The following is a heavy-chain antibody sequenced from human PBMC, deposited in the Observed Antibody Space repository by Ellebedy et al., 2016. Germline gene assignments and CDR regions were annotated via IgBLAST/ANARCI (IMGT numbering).Heavy chain of an antibody. J-gene: IGHJ6*02. CDR1: GLAIANFF. Sequence: GGSLRLXXAPSGLAIANFFMSWVRQAPGKGLEWVSTISATGERTYFADSVKGRFTISRDNSKNTLYLQMNSLRAEDTAVYYCAKSLAAAFYYYYGMDVWGQGTTVTVSS. V-gene: IGHV3-23*01. CDR3: AKSLAAAFYYYYGMDV. CDR2: ISATGERT. D-gene: IGHD6-13*01.